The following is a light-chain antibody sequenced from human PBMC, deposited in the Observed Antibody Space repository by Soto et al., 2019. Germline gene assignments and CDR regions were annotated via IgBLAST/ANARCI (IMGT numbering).Light chain of an antibody. CDR1: QSISSTS. CDR3: QQYGNSPFT. CDR2: GAS. J-gene: IGKJ5*01. Sequence: VLTQSPGTLSLSLGERATLSCRASQSISSTSLAWYQQKPGQAPRLLIYGASTRATGIPDRFSGSESGTDFTLTISRLEPEDFVVYYCQQYGNSPFTFGQGTRLEIK. V-gene: IGKV3-20*01.